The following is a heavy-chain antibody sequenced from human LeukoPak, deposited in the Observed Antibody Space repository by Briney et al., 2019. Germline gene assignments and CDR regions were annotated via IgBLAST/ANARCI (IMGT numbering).Heavy chain of an antibody. J-gene: IGHJ6*02. CDR3: ARGYCGGDCYSDYYYGMGV. CDR1: GFTVSCYW. CDR2: IKQDGSEK. D-gene: IGHD2-21*02. Sequence: GGSLRLSCAASGFTVSCYWMSWVRQAPGKGLEWVANIKQDGSEKYYVDSVKGRFTISRDNAKNTLYLQMNSLRAEDTAVYYCARGYCGGDCYSDYYYGMGVWGQGTTVTVSS. V-gene: IGHV3-7*01.